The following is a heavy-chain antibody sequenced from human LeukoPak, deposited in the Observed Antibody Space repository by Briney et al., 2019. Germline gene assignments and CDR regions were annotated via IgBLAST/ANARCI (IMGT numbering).Heavy chain of an antibody. Sequence: GGSLRLSCAASGFTLSTRWMSWVRQDPGEGLEWVSNINEEGSEKNYVESLKGRFTISRDNAKNSLYLQMNSLRAEDTALYYCARELGSYEGGYYGMDVWGQGSTVTVSS. D-gene: IGHD1-26*01. CDR1: GFTLSTRW. CDR3: ARELGSYEGGYYGMDV. CDR2: INEEGSEK. J-gene: IGHJ6*02. V-gene: IGHV3-7*01.